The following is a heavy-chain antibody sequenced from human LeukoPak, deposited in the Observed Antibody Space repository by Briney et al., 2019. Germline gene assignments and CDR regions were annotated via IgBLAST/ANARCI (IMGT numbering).Heavy chain of an antibody. D-gene: IGHD3-3*02. CDR2: INSDGSST. Sequence: GGSLRLSCAASGFTLSGYWMHWVRQAPGKGLVWVSRINSDGSSTSYADSVKGRFTISRDSAKNTLYLQMNSLRAEDTAVYYCASPVSTWAFDYWGQGTLVTVSS. CDR3: ASPVSTWAFDY. V-gene: IGHV3-74*01. J-gene: IGHJ4*02. CDR1: GFTLSGYW.